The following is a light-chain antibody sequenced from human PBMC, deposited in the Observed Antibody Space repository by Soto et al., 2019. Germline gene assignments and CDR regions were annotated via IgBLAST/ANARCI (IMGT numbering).Light chain of an antibody. CDR2: EVS. Sequence: QSVLTKPASVSGSPGQSITISCTGTSSDVGGYNYVSWYQQHPGKAPKLMIYEVSNRPSGVSNRFSGSKSGNTASLTISGLQAEDEADYYCSSYTSSSRVFGTGTKLTVL. J-gene: IGLJ1*01. V-gene: IGLV2-14*01. CDR3: SSYTSSSRV. CDR1: SSDVGGYNY.